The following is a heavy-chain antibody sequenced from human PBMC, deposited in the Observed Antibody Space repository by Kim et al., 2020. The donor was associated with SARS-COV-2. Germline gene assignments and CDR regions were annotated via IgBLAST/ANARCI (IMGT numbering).Heavy chain of an antibody. Sequence: ASVKVSCKASGYTFTSYYMHWVRQAPGQGLEWMGIINPSGGRTSYAQKFQGRVTMTRDTSTSTVYMELSSLRSEDTAVYYCARDGPSTYDILTGYYLDRPGHWFDPWGQGTLVTVSS. J-gene: IGHJ5*02. V-gene: IGHV1-46*01. D-gene: IGHD3-9*01. CDR3: ARDGPSTYDILTGYYLDRPGHWFDP. CDR1: GYTFTSYY. CDR2: INPSGGRT.